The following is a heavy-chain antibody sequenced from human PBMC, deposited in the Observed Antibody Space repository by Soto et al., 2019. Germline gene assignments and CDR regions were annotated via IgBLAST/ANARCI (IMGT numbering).Heavy chain of an antibody. Sequence: QVQLVQSGAELKKPGSSVKVACKVSAYSLSRLSMHWVRQAPGRGLEWVGGFDPGDAKTTYAQTLEGRVTVTEDTSTDTAYMELTNLMSEDTAVYYCTTGVGYGGGPAFEIWGQGTVISVSS. J-gene: IGHJ3*02. V-gene: IGHV1-24*01. CDR1: AYSLSRLS. CDR2: FDPGDAKT. D-gene: IGHD4-17*01. CDR3: TTGVGYGGGPAFEI.